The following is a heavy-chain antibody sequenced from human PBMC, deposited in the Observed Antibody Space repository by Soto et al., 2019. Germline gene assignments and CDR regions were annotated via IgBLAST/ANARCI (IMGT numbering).Heavy chain of an antibody. CDR2: IYHSGST. J-gene: IGHJ6*02. V-gene: IGHV4-4*02. CDR1: GVSSSGNEL. CDR3: ARDDHIVVVPTSLGAMDV. D-gene: IGHD2-2*01. Sequence: LETLCLTCAVYGVSSSGNELWSWVRQPPGKGLEWIGEIYHSGSTNYNPSLKSRVTISLDKSKNQFSLKLTSATAADSAVYYCARDDHIVVVPTSLGAMDVWGQGTTVTVS.